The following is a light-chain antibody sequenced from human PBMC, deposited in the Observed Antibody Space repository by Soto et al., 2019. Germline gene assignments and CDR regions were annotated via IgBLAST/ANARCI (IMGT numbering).Light chain of an antibody. CDR1: QSALYSSNNKNY. CDR2: WAS. Sequence: DIVMTQSPDSLAVSLGERATINCKSSQSALYSSNNKNYLAWYQQKPGKPPKLLIYWASTRESGVPDRFSGSGSGTDFTLTIRSLEAADGAVYYCQQYYSTPVTFGPGTKVDIK. J-gene: IGKJ3*01. CDR3: QQYYSTPVT. V-gene: IGKV4-1*01.